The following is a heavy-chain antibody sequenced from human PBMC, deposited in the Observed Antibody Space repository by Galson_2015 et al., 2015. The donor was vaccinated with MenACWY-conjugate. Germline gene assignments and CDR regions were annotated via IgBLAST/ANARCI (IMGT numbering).Heavy chain of an antibody. Sequence: QSGAEVKKSGESLQISCQGSGYIFTTYWIAWVRQMPGRGLEWVGLISPGDSNTRYSPSFQGQVTISADKSISTAYLQWSSLQASDTAMYYCARHPPGGRGLDVWGQGTTVTVSS. CDR1: GYIFTTYW. CDR3: ARHPPGGRGLDV. D-gene: IGHD1-26*01. V-gene: IGHV5-51*01. CDR2: ISPGDSNT. J-gene: IGHJ6*02.